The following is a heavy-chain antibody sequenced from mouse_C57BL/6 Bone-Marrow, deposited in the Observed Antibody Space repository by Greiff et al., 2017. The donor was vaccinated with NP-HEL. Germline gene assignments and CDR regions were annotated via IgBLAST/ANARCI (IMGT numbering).Heavy chain of an antibody. CDR3: VRHGYDVGWYFDV. D-gene: IGHD2-2*01. CDR1: GFSFNTYA. Sequence: EVHLVESGGGLVQPKGSLKLSCAASGFSFNTYAMNWVRQAPGKGLEWVARIRSKSNNYATYYADSVKDRFTISRDDSESMLYLQMNNLKTEDTAMYYCVRHGYDVGWYFDVWGTGTTVTVSS. J-gene: IGHJ1*03. V-gene: IGHV10-1*01. CDR2: IRSKSNNYAT.